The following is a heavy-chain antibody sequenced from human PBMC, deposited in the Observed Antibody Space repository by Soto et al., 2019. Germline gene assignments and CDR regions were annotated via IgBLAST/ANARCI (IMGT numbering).Heavy chain of an antibody. D-gene: IGHD3-9*01. Sequence: QVQLQQWGAGPLRPLETLSLTCGVSGGSFSGYYWSWIRQSPGKGLEWIGEINDRGSINYNPSLKSRISISVDTSKNHHSLNMRSVTAADTAVYYCARESHDILTGPPWVWYFDLWGRGTLVPVSS. J-gene: IGHJ2*01. CDR1: GGSFSGYY. CDR3: ARESHDILTGPPWVWYFDL. V-gene: IGHV4-34*01. CDR2: INDRGSI.